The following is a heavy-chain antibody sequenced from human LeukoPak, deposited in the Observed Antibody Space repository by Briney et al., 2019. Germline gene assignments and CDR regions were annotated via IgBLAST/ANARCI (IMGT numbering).Heavy chain of an antibody. V-gene: IGHV3-23*01. Sequence: GGSLRLSCAASGFTFSNYAMSWVRQAPGKGLEWVSAISGSASSTCHADSVKGRFTISRDNSKNTLYLQMNSLRAEDTAIYYCASIDYYVSGSPNYWGQGTLVTVSS. CDR1: GFTFSNYA. D-gene: IGHD3-10*01. CDR3: ASIDYYVSGSPNY. CDR2: ISGSASST. J-gene: IGHJ4*02.